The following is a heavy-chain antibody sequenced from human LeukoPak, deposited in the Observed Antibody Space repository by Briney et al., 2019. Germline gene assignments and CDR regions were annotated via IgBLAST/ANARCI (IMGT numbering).Heavy chain of an antibody. V-gene: IGHV3-66*01. J-gene: IGHJ4*02. CDR3: ARAPASGGYVDYFDY. Sequence: GGSLRLSCAASGFTFSSYAMSWVRQAPGKGLEWVSVIYSGGSTYYADSVKGRFTISRDNSKNTLYLQMNSLRAEDTAVYYCARAPASGGYVDYFDYWGQGTLVTVSS. CDR1: GFTFSSYA. D-gene: IGHD5-12*01. CDR2: IYSGGST.